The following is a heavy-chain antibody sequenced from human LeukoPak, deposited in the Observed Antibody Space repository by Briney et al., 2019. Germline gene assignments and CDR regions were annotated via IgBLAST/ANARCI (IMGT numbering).Heavy chain of an antibody. CDR2: ISVSGDRI. CDR1: GFTFSSYA. V-gene: IGHV3-23*01. J-gene: IGHJ3*02. CDR3: AKPRFCDNISDVLET. D-gene: IGHD1-1*01. Sequence: PGGSLRLSCAASGFTFSSYAMSWVRQAPGKGLEWVSSISVSGDRIFYVDSVKGRFTISRDNYKNTLFLQMSSLRAEDTAVYYCAKPRFCDNISDVLETWGQGTMVTVSS.